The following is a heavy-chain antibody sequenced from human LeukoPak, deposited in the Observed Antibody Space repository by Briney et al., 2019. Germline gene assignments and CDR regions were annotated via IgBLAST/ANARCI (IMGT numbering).Heavy chain of an antibody. D-gene: IGHD1-14*01. CDR2: ISAYNGNT. Sequence: AASVKVSCKASGYTFTSYGISWVRQAPGQGLEWMGWISAYNGNTNYAQKLQGRVTMTTDTSTSTAYMELRSLRSDDTAVYYCARGVAENGRENWFDPWGQGTLVTVSS. CDR1: GYTFTSYG. V-gene: IGHV1-18*01. CDR3: ARGVAENGRENWFDP. J-gene: IGHJ5*02.